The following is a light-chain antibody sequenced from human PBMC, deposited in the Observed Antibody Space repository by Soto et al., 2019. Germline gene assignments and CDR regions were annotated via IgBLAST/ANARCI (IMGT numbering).Light chain of an antibody. CDR2: CAS. J-gene: IGKJ4*01. Sequence: EIVMTQSPATLSVSPGERATLSCRASQSVSSNLAWYQQKPGQAPRLLLYCASTRATGIPARFSGSGSGTECTLSISSMQSEDFAVYDGEQYNNWPPLSFGGGTKVVVK. CDR1: QSVSSN. V-gene: IGKV3-15*01. CDR3: EQYNNWPPLS.